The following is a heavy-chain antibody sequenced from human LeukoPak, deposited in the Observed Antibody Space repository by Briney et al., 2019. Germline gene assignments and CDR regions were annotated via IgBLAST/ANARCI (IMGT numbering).Heavy chain of an antibody. CDR2: ISGSGGST. CDR3: ARGGYSYGFVGY. D-gene: IGHD5-18*01. Sequence: GGSLRLSCAAFGFTFSSYAMSWVRQAPGKGLEWVSAISGSGGSTYYADSVKGRFTISRDNSKNTLYLQMNSLRAEDTAVYYCARGGYSYGFVGYWGQGTLVTVSS. V-gene: IGHV3-23*01. CDR1: GFTFSSYA. J-gene: IGHJ4*02.